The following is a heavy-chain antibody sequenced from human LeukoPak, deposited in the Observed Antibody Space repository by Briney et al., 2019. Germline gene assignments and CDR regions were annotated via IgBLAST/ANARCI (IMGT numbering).Heavy chain of an antibody. CDR1: GFTFSSYA. V-gene: IGHV3-23*01. CDR2: ISGSGGST. J-gene: IGHJ4*02. Sequence: GGSLRLSCAASGFTFSSYAMSWVRQAPGKGLEWFSAISGSGGSTYYADSVKGRFTISRDNSKNTLYLQMNSLRAEDTAVYYCAKDLSSGSLELFDYWGQGTLVTVSS. CDR3: AKDLSSGSLELFDY. D-gene: IGHD1-26*01.